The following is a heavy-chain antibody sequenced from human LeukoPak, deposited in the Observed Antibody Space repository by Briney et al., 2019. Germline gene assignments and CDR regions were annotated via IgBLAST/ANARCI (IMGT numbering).Heavy chain of an antibody. V-gene: IGHV3-23*01. Sequence: PGGSLRLSCAASGFTFSSYAMSWVRQAPGKGLEWVSAISGSGGSTYYADSVKGRFTISRDNSKNTLYLQMNSLRAEDTAVYYCAKGICNDFWSGYFLWGQGTLVTVSS. J-gene: IGHJ4*02. D-gene: IGHD3-3*01. CDR1: GFTFSSYA. CDR3: AKGICNDFWSGYFL. CDR2: ISGSGGST.